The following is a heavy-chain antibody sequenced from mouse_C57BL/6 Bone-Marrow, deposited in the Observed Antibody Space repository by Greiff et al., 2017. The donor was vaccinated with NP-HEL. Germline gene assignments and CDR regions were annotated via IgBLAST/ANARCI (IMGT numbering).Heavy chain of an antibody. J-gene: IGHJ4*01. CDR2: IHPNSGST. CDR1: GYTFTSYW. V-gene: IGHV1-64*01. D-gene: IGHD1-1*01. Sequence: QVQLKQPGAELVKPGASVKLSCKASGYTFTSYWMHWVKQRPGQGLEWIGMIHPNSGSTNYNEKFKSKATLTVDKSSSTAYMQLSSLTSEDSAVYYCAREGYYGRVYYAMDYWGQGTSVTVSS. CDR3: AREGYYGRVYYAMDY.